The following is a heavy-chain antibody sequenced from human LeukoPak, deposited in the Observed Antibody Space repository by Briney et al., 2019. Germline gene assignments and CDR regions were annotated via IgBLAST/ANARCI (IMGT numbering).Heavy chain of an antibody. Sequence: GGSLRLSCAASGFTFSSYAMSWVRQAPGEGLEWVSAISGSGGSTYYADSVKGRFTISRDNSKNTLYLQMNSLRAEDTAVYYCAKDRKTGGYCSSTSCLLGSWGQGTLVTVSS. CDR1: GFTFSSYA. J-gene: IGHJ4*02. CDR3: AKDRKTGGYCSSTSCLLGS. V-gene: IGHV3-23*01. CDR2: ISGSGGST. D-gene: IGHD2-2*01.